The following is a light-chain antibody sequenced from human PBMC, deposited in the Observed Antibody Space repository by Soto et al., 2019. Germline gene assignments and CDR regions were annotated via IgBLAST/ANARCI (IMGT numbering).Light chain of an antibody. V-gene: IGKV1-39*01. Sequence: TQSPSSLSALVGDRFTISCRASQSVGTFLCWYQQKPGTAPKLLVYAVSNLEIGVPSRFSGSGSGTNFTLTISGLQPEDFATYFCQQNYNTPITFGQLRLLEI. CDR3: QQNYNTPIT. CDR2: AVS. CDR1: QSVGTF. J-gene: IGKJ5*01.